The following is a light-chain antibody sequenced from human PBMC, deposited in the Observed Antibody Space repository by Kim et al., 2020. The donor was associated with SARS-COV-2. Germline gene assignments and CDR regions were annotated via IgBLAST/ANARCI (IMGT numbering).Light chain of an antibody. CDR2: GVS. J-gene: IGLJ2*01. Sequence: GQSATISCTGTSSDVGGYNYVSWYQQHPGKAPKLMIYGVSKRPSGVPGRFSGSKYGNTASLTVSGLQAEDEADYCCSSYAGSNNVVFGGGTKLTVL. CDR3: SSYAGSNNVV. V-gene: IGLV2-8*01. CDR1: SSDVGGYNY.